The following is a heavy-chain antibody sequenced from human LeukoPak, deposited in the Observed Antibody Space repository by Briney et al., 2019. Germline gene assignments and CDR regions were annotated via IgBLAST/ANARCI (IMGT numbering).Heavy chain of an antibody. V-gene: IGHV3-21*01. CDR1: GFTFSSYN. CDR3: ARDPYSGSYGNYYYYFMDV. D-gene: IGHD1-26*01. CDR2: ITSGSSYI. J-gene: IGHJ6*03. Sequence: PGGSLRLSCAASGFTFSSYNMNWVRQSPGKGLEWVSSITSGSSYIYYADSVKGRFTISRDNAKNSLYLQMNSLRAEDTAVYYCARDPYSGSYGNYYYYFMDVWGKGTTVTISS.